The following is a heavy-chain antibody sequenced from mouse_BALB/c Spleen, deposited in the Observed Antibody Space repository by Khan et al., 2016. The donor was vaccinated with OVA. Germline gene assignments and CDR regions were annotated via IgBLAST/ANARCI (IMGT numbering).Heavy chain of an antibody. Sequence: QIQLVQSGPELKKPGETVRISCKASGYTFTTAGMQWVQKMPGKGLKWIGWINTHSGVPKYAEDFKGRFAFSLETSANTASLQITNLKKEDTATYFCARGGAAYYRNDGGAMEYWGQGTSVTVSS. V-gene: IGHV9-4*02. CDR1: GYTFTTAG. D-gene: IGHD2-14*01. J-gene: IGHJ4*01. CDR2: INTHSGVP. CDR3: ARGGAAYYRNDGGAMEY.